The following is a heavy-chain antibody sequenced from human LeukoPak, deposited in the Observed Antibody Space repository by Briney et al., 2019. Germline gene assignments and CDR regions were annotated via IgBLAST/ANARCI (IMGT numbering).Heavy chain of an antibody. CDR2: INHSGST. Sequence: SETLSLICAVYGGSFSGYYWSWIRQPPGKWLEWIGEINHSGSTNYNPSLKSRVTISVDTSKNQFSLKLSSVTAADTAVYYCARGRRITYDTSGYHFNYWGQGTLVTVSS. V-gene: IGHV4-34*01. J-gene: IGHJ4*02. CDR1: GGSFSGYY. D-gene: IGHD3-22*01. CDR3: ARGRRITYDTSGYHFNY.